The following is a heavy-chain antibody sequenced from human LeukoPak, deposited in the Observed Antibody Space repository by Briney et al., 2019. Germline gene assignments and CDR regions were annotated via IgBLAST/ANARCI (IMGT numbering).Heavy chain of an antibody. V-gene: IGHV4-59*01. CDR3: ARGRGGLAYFDY. J-gene: IGHJ4*02. CDR1: GGSISSYY. CDR2: IYYSGST. Sequence: SETLSLTCTVSGGSISSYYWSWIRQPPGKGLEWIGYIYYSGSTNYNPSLKSRVTISLDTSKNQFSLKLTSVTAADTAVYYCARGRGGLAYFDYWGQGTLVTVSS. D-gene: IGHD6-19*01.